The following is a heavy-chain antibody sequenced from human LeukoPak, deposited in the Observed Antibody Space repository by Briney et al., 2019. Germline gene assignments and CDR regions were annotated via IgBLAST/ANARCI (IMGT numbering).Heavy chain of an antibody. CDR1: GFTFSSYW. D-gene: IGHD3-22*01. J-gene: IGHJ4*02. V-gene: IGHV3-74*01. CDR2: IYSDGSST. Sequence: GESLRLSCAASGFTFSSYWMHWVRQVPGKGLVWVSRIYSDGSSTSYADSVKGRFTISRDNAKNTLYLQMNSLRAEDTAVYYCARASLDSSGYSSPLLHFDYWGQGTLVTVSS. CDR3: ARASLDSSGYSSPLLHFDY.